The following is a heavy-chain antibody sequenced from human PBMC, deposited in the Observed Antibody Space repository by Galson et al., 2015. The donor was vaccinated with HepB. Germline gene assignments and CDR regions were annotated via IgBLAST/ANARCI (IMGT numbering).Heavy chain of an antibody. CDR2: IRSERNSHAT. CDR1: GFMFSGSA. D-gene: IGHD2/OR15-2a*01. V-gene: IGHV3-73*01. J-gene: IGHJ5*02. Sequence: LRLSCAASGFMFSGSAIHWVRQASGKGLEWIGRIRSERNSHATSYGQSVQGRFTMSRDDSENTAYLQMNSLKTDDTAVYYCTSRSVRMSTVWLDLWGQGTLVTVSS. CDR3: TSRSVRMSTVWLDL.